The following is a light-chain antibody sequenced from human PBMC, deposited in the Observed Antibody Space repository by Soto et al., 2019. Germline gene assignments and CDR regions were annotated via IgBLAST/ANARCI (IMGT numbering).Light chain of an antibody. V-gene: IGLV2-14*03. Sequence: QSVLTQLASVSGSPGQSIAISCTGTSSDVGGYNYVSWYQQHPGKAPKLLIFDVSHRPSGVSDRFSVSKSGNTASLTISGLQAEDEADYYCSSYTTDNTEVFGTGTKVTVL. CDR2: DVS. CDR1: SSDVGGYNY. CDR3: SSYTTDNTEV. J-gene: IGLJ1*01.